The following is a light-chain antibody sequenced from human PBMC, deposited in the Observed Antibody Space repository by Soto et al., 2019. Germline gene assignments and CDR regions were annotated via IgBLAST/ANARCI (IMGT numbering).Light chain of an antibody. CDR1: QSVNRY. Sequence: EIVLTQSPATLSLSPGERATLSCRASQSVNRYLLWYQQKPGQPPRLLIYDASNRATGIPARFSGSGSGTDFTLTISSLEAEDSAIYYCQHRRDWPLTFDGGTKVEIK. CDR3: QHRRDWPLT. J-gene: IGKJ4*01. V-gene: IGKV3-11*01. CDR2: DAS.